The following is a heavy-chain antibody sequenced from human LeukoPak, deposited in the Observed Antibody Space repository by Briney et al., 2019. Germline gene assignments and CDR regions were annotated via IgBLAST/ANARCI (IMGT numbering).Heavy chain of an antibody. J-gene: IGHJ3*02. CDR1: GGSISSYY. CDR2: IYYSGST. V-gene: IGHV4-59*01. Sequence: SETLSLTCTVSGGSISSYYWSWIRQPPGKGLEWIGYIYYSGSTNYNPSLKSRVTISVDTSKNQFSLKLSSVTAADTAVYYCARVGDTAMADAFDIWGQGAMVTVSS. D-gene: IGHD5-18*01. CDR3: ARVGDTAMADAFDI.